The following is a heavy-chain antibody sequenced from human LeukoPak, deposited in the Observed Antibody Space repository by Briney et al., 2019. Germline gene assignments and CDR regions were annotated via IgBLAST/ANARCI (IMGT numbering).Heavy chain of an antibody. Sequence: VASVKVSCKASGGTFSSYAISWVRQAPEQGLEWMGGIIPIFGTANYAQKFQGRDTITADESTSTAYMELSSLRSEDTAVYYCARGDSSGWSYGGYWGQGTLVTVSS. CDR2: IIPIFGTA. J-gene: IGHJ4*02. CDR1: GGTFSSYA. V-gene: IGHV1-69*13. D-gene: IGHD6-19*01. CDR3: ARGDSSGWSYGGY.